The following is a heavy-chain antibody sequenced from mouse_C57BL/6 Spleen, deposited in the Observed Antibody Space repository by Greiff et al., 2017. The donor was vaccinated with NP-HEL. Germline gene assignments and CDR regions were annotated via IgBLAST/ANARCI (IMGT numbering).Heavy chain of an antibody. V-gene: IGHV5-17*01. Sequence: EVMLVESGGGLVKPGGSLKLSCAASGFTFSDYGMHWVRQAPEKGLEWVAYISSGSSTIYYADTVKGRFTISRDNAKNTLFLQMTSLRSEDTAMYDCARKGYYGSSPWFAYWGQGTLVTVSA. CDR2: ISSGSSTI. CDR3: ARKGYYGSSPWFAY. CDR1: GFTFSDYG. J-gene: IGHJ3*01. D-gene: IGHD1-1*01.